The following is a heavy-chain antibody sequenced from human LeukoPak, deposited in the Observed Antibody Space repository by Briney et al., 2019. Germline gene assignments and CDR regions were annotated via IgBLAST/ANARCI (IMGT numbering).Heavy chain of an antibody. CDR3: ARDQWLDY. CDR2: IGTSGNTI. D-gene: IGHD6-19*01. V-gene: IGHV3-48*01. J-gene: IGHJ4*02. CDR1: GFTSSSYS. Sequence: PGGSLRLSCAASGFTSSSYSMNWVRQAPGKGLEWVSFIGTSGNTIYYADSVKGRFTASRDNAKNSLYLQMNSLRAEDTAVYYCARDQWLDYWGQGTLVTVSS.